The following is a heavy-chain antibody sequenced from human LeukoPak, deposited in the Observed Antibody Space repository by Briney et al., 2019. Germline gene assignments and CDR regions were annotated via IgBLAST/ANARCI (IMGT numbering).Heavy chain of an antibody. CDR1: GFTFSSYA. CDR3: ARAEGDA. Sequence: PGGSLRLSCAASGFTFSSYAVSWVRQAPGKGLEWVSAISGSGSDIHYADSVKGRFTISRDNSKNTLYLQMNSLRAEDTAVYYCARAEGDAWGQGTLVTVSS. V-gene: IGHV3-23*01. J-gene: IGHJ5*02. CDR2: ISGSGSDI.